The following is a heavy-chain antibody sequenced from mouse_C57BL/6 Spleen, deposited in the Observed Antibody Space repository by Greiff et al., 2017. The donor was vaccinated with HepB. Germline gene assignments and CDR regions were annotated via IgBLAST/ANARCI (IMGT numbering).Heavy chain of an antibody. CDR3: AREGIPRNFDY. J-gene: IGHJ2*01. V-gene: IGHV1-84*01. CDR1: GYTFTDYY. Sequence: QVQLQQSGPELVKPGASVKISCKASGYTFTDYYINWVKQRPGRGLEWIGWIYPGSGNTKYNEKFKGKATLTVDTSSSTAYMQLSSLTSEDSAVYFCAREGIPRNFDYWGQGTTLTVSS. CDR2: IYPGSGNT. D-gene: IGHD2-10*02.